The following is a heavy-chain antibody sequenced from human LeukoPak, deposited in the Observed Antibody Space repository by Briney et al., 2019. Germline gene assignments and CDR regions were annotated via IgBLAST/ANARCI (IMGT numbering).Heavy chain of an antibody. V-gene: IGHV1-69*13. CDR1: GGTFSSYA. D-gene: IGHD2-2*01. CDR2: IIPIFGTA. CDR3: ARVYSLGYCSSTSCYALDY. Sequence: AVRVSCKASGGTFSSYAISWVRQAPGQGLEWMGGIIPIFGTANYAQKFQGRVTITADESTSTAYMELSSLRSEDTAVYYCARVYSLGYCSSTSCYALDYWGQGTLVTVSS. J-gene: IGHJ4*02.